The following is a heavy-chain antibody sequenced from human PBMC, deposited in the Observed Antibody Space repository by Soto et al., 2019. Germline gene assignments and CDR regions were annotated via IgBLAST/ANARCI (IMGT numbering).Heavy chain of an antibody. CDR1: AGSISSGDYY. CDR3: ARVRREDYYYYGMDV. V-gene: IGHV4-30-4*01. Sequence: SETLSLTCTVSAGSISSGDYYWSWIRQPPGKGLEWIGYIYYSGSTYYNPSLKSRVTISVDTSKNQFSLKLSSVTAADTAVYYCARVRREDYYYYGMDVWGQGTTVTVSS. CDR2: IYYSGST. J-gene: IGHJ6*02.